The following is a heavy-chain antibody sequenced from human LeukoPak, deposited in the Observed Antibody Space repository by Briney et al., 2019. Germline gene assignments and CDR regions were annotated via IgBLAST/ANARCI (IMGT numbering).Heavy chain of an antibody. CDR2: IIPIFGTA. Sequence: SVKVSCKASGGTFSSYAISWVRQAPGQGLGWMGRIIPIFGTANYAQTFQGRVTTTTDESTSTPYMELSSLRSEDTAVYYCARVPIIAAGGEFDYWGEGTLGTVSS. J-gene: IGHJ4*02. V-gene: IGHV1-69*05. CDR1: GGTFSSYA. D-gene: IGHD6-13*01. CDR3: ARVPIIAAGGEFDY.